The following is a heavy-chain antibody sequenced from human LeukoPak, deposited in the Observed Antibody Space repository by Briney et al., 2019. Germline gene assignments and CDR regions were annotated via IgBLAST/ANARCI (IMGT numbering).Heavy chain of an antibody. CDR2: ISYDGTNK. V-gene: IGHV3-30*14. CDR3: AGTTPAGTGYFDY. CDR1: GFTFTNYA. J-gene: IGHJ4*02. Sequence: PGGSLRLSCAASGFTFTNYALHWVRQAPGKGLEWVSVISYDGTNKYYADSVKGRFTISRDNSKNTLSPQMNSLRVEDTAVYYCAGTTPAGTGYFDYWGQGTLVTVSS. D-gene: IGHD3-10*01.